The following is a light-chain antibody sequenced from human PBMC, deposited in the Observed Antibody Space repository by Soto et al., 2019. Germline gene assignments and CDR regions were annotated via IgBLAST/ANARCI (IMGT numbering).Light chain of an antibody. V-gene: IGKV1-33*01. Sequence: DLRMTQSPSSLSASVGDRVTITCQASQDISNYLNWYQQKPGKAPKLLIYDASTLETGVPSRFSGSGSGTDFTITISSLQPGDIGTYYCQQYDYLPTFGPGTKVDIK. CDR3: QQYDYLPT. CDR1: QDISNY. CDR2: DAS. J-gene: IGKJ3*01.